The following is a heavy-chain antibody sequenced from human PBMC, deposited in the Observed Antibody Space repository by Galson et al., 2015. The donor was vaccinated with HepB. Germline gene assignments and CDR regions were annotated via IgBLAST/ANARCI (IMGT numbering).Heavy chain of an antibody. Sequence: CAISGDSVSSNSAAWNWIRQSPSRGLEWLGRTFYRSKWYNDYAVSVKSRITINPDTSTNQFSLQLNSVTPEDTAVYYCARVRYFGSGSFAPYYYYGLDVWGQGTTVTVSS. CDR3: ARVRYFGSGSFAPYYYYGLDV. CDR2: TFYRSKWYN. J-gene: IGHJ6*02. D-gene: IGHD3-10*01. V-gene: IGHV6-1*01. CDR1: GDSVSSNSAA.